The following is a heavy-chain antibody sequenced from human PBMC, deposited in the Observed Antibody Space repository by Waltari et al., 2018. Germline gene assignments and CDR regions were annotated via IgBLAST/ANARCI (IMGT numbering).Heavy chain of an antibody. Sequence: EVQLVESGGGLVQPGGSLRLSCAASGFTFSSYWMSWVRQAPGKGLEWVANIKQDGSEKYYVDSVKGRFTISRDNAKNSLYLQMNSLRAEDTAVYYFARDLRYCSSTSCYTYYYYGMDVWGQGTTVTVSS. V-gene: IGHV3-7*01. J-gene: IGHJ6*02. D-gene: IGHD2-2*02. CDR2: IKQDGSEK. CDR1: GFTFSSYW. CDR3: ARDLRYCSSTSCYTYYYYGMDV.